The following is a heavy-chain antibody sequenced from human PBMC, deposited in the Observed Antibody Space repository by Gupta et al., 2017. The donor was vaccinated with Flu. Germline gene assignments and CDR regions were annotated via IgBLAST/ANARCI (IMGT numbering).Heavy chain of an antibody. Sequence: QVQLVQSGAEVKKPGASVKISCKASGYTFTNFYIHWVRQAPGQGLEWMGIINPNGGRTAYTQKLQGRLSMTRDTSTNTVYMDLDSLRSDDTAIYYCARDRGSYRDFDFWGRGTLVTVSS. CDR3: ARDRGSYRDFDF. CDR2: INPNGGRT. V-gene: IGHV1-46*01. J-gene: IGHJ4*02. D-gene: IGHD1-26*01. CDR1: GYTFTNFY.